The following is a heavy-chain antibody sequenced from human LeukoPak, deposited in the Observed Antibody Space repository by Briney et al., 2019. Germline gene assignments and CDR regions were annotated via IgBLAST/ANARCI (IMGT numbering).Heavy chain of an antibody. CDR1: GYTFTGYY. J-gene: IGHJ4*02. CDR3: ASLHDYGGTYIFDY. Sequence: ASVKVSCKASGYTFTGYYMHWVRQAPGQGLEWMGWINPNSGGTNYAQKFQGRVTMTRDTSISTAYMELSRLRSDDTAVYYCASLHDYGGTYIFDYWGQGTLVTVSS. D-gene: IGHD4-17*01. V-gene: IGHV1-2*02. CDR2: INPNSGGT.